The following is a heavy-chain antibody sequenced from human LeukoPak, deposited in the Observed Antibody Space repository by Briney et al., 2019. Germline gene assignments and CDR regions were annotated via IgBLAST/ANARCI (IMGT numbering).Heavy chain of an antibody. D-gene: IGHD3-10*01. CDR3: ARDEVYGELYY. CDR1: REPTGSYF. CDR2: ISGSGST. J-gene: IGHJ4*02. V-gene: IGHV4-4*07. Sequence: PSETPSLTRTMSREPTGSYFWSSIPQRARKGHEWIGRISGSGSTYYRPSLKSRVSMSVDKSKDQFSLNLTSLSAADTAIYYCARDEVYGELYYWDQGTLVSVS.